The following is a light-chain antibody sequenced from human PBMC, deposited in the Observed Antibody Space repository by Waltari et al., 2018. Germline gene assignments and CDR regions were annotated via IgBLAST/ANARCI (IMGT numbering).Light chain of an antibody. CDR1: QSPSSY. V-gene: IGKV1-39*01. CDR2: AAS. J-gene: IGKJ1*01. Sequence: DIQMTQSPSSLSASIGDRVTISCRASQSPSSYLNWYQHKPGKAPNLLIYAASALQSGVPPRFRGSGSGTDFTLTITSLQPEDFATYYCQQTYSAPTFGQGTKVEIK. CDR3: QQTYSAPT.